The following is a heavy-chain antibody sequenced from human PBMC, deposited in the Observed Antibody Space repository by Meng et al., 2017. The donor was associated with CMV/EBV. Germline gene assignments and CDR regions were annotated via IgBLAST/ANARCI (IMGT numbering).Heavy chain of an antibody. Sequence: ASVKVSCKASGYTFTGYYMHWVRQAPGQGLEWMGWINPNSGGTNYAQKFQGRVTMTRDTSISTAYMELSRLRSDDTAVHYCARDRCSSTSCYFEGDFDYWGQGTLVTVSS. CDR3: ARDRCSSTSCYFEGDFDY. CDR2: INPNSGGT. V-gene: IGHV1-2*02. D-gene: IGHD2-2*01. J-gene: IGHJ4*02. CDR1: GYTFTGYY.